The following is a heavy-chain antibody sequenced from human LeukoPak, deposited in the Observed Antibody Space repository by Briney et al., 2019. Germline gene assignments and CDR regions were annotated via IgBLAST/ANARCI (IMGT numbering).Heavy chain of an antibody. CDR3: ARHGGNTH. J-gene: IGHJ4*02. CDR2: IYYSGST. CDR1: GGSIRSSYYY. D-gene: IGHD3-16*01. Sequence: SETLSLTCTVSGGSIRSSYYYWGWIRQPPGKGLEWIGSIYYSGSTYYNPSLKSRVTISVDTSKNQFSLKLSSVTAADTAVYYCARHGGNTHWGQGTLVTVSS. V-gene: IGHV4-39*01.